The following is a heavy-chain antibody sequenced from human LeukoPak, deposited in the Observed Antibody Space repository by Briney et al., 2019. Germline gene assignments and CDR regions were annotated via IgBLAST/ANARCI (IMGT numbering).Heavy chain of an antibody. CDR3: ARDPVAGTGGDWFDP. CDR1: GYTFTSYY. D-gene: IGHD6-19*01. Sequence: ASVKVSCKASGYTFTSYYMHWVRQAPGQGLEWMGIINPSGGSTSYAQKSQGRVTMTRDTSTSTVYMELSSLRSEDTAVYYCARDPVAGTGGDWFDPWGQGTLVTVSS. V-gene: IGHV1-46*01. J-gene: IGHJ5*02. CDR2: INPSGGST.